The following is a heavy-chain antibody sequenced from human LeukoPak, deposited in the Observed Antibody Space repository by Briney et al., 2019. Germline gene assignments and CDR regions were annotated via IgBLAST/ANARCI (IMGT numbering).Heavy chain of an antibody. V-gene: IGHV3-20*04. CDR1: GFTFDDYG. D-gene: IGHD4-17*01. J-gene: IGHJ4*02. Sequence: PGGSLRLSCGASGFTFDDYGMSWVRQAPGKGLEWVSGINWNDGSAVYADSVKGRFTISRDNAKNSLYLQMNSLRAEDTALYYCARDSGDYGPGGYWGQGTLVTVSS. CDR2: INWNDGSA. CDR3: ARDSGDYGPGGY.